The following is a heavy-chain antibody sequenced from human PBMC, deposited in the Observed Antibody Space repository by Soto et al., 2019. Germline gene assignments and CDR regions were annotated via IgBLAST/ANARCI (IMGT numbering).Heavy chain of an antibody. Sequence: QVQLVESGGGVVQPGRSLRLSCAASGFTFSSYAMHWVRQAPGKGLEWVAVISYDGSNKYYADSVKGRFTISRDNSKNTLYLQMNSLRAEDTAVYYCARDLMVVAARSINWFDPWGQGTLVTVSS. D-gene: IGHD2-15*01. CDR2: ISYDGSNK. J-gene: IGHJ5*02. V-gene: IGHV3-30-3*01. CDR1: GFTFSSYA. CDR3: ARDLMVVAARSINWFDP.